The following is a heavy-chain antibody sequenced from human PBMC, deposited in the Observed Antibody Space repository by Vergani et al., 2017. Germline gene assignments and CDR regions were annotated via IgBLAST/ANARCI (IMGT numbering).Heavy chain of an antibody. CDR2: INPSGGHT. CDR3: ARGDYGILTGYRY. Sequence: QVQVVQSGAEVKKSGASVKVSCKTSGYPFSNYYMHWVRQAPGQGLEWMGIINPSGGHTNYAQKFQGRVTMTRDTSTSTVYMELSSLRSEDTAIYYCARGDYGILTGYRYWGEGSLGTV. J-gene: IGHJ4*02. V-gene: IGHV1-46*03. D-gene: IGHD3-9*01. CDR1: GYPFSNYY.